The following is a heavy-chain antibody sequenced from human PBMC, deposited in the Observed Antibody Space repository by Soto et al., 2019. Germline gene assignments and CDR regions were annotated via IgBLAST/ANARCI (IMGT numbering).Heavy chain of an antibody. CDR2: IYYSGST. CDR3: ARVGIAAAGTHYHYYYMDV. V-gene: IGHV4-59*01. D-gene: IGHD6-13*01. CDR1: GGSISSYY. Sequence: LSLTCTVSGGSISSYYWSWIRQPPGKGLEWIGNIYYSGSTNYNPSLKSRVTISVDTSKNQFSLKLSSVTAADTAVYYCARVGIAAAGTHYHYYYMDVWGKGTTVTVSS. J-gene: IGHJ6*03.